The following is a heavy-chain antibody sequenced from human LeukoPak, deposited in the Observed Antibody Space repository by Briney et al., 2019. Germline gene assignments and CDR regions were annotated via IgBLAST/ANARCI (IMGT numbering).Heavy chain of an antibody. CDR2: IYYSGSA. CDR1: GGSISSYY. CDR3: ASFMGSRDY. D-gene: IGHD2-15*01. V-gene: IGHV4-59*01. J-gene: IGHJ4*02. Sequence: SETLSLTCTVSGGSISSYYWSWIRQPPGKGLEWIGYIYYSGSAKYNPSLKSRVTISVDTSKNQFSLKLSSVTAADTAVYYCASFMGSRDYWGQGTLVTVSS.